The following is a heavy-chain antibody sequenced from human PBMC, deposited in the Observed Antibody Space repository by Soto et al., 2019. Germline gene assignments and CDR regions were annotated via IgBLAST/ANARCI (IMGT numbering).Heavy chain of an antibody. D-gene: IGHD2-8*01. CDR2: IYYSGST. J-gene: IGHJ6*02. CDR3: ARHVSFYYYYGMDV. CDR1: GGSISSYY. Sequence: SETLSLTCTVSGGSISSYYWSWIRQPPGKGLEWIGYIYYSGSTNYNPSLKSRVTISVDTSKNQFSLKLSSVTAADTAVYYCARHVSFYYYYGMDVWGQGTKVTVSS. V-gene: IGHV4-59*08.